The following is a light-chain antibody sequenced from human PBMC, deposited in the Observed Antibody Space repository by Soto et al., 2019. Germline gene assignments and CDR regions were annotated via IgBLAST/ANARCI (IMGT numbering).Light chain of an antibody. CDR3: QQYNNWPSWT. V-gene: IGKV3-15*01. CDR1: QSVRDN. J-gene: IGKJ1*01. Sequence: DIVMTQSPAALSVSPGERATLSCRASQSVRDNLAWYQQKPGQAPRLLMYGASTRATGVPDRISGSGFGTEFMLSISSLQSEDFGIYYCQQYNNWPSWTFGQGTKVEIK. CDR2: GAS.